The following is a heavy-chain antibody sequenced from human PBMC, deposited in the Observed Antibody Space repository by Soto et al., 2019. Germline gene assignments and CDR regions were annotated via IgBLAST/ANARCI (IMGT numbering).Heavy chain of an antibody. CDR1: GFTLSSYW. CDR2: INHDGTEK. V-gene: IGHV3-7*01. CDR3: ARTIGGAAAF. J-gene: IGHJ4*02. D-gene: IGHD6-13*01. Sequence: GGSLRLSCAASGFTLSSYWMHWVRQTPGKGLEWVANINHDGTEKYSADSVKGQFTISRDNAQNSLYLQMSSLRAEDTAVYFCARTIGGAAAFWGQGTLVTVSS.